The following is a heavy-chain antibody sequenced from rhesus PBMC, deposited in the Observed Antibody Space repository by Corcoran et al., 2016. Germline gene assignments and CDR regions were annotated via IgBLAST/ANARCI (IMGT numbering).Heavy chain of an antibody. CDR1: GASFPSYW. CDR3: AREGHTSWSSEDFDC. CDR2: SNGKDGTT. Sequence: QVQLQESGPGLVKPSETLSLTCAVSGASFPSYWWSWISQPPGKGLEWLGESNGKDGTTNYNPCLKSRVTISKDASKIQFSRKRTSRTAADTAVYYCAREGHTSWSSEDFDCWGQGVLVTVSS. V-gene: IGHV4-80*01. D-gene: IGHD6-13*01. J-gene: IGHJ4*01.